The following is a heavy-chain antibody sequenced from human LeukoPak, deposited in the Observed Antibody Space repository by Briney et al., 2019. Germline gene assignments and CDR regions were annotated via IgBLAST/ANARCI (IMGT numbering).Heavy chain of an antibody. Sequence: SGTLSVTCAVSGASISSNDRWTWVRQPPGKGLRWSREIFHRGGTNYNPSPKSRVTISVDKSKNEFSLKLTSVTAADTAVYYCAREDHYGSGSLDYRGQGTLVTVSS. CDR3: AREDHYGSGSLDY. V-gene: IGHV4-4*02. J-gene: IGHJ4*02. CDR1: GASISSNDR. D-gene: IGHD3-10*01. CDR2: IFHRGGT.